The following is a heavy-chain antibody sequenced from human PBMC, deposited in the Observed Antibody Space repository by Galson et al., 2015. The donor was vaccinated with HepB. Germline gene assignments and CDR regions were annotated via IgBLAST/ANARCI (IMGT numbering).Heavy chain of an antibody. J-gene: IGHJ4*02. CDR1: GGSFSGYY. D-gene: IGHD3-10*01. V-gene: IGHV4-34*01. CDR2: INHSGST. Sequence: LSLTCAVYGGSFSGYYWSWIRQPPGKGLEWIGEINHSGSTNYNPSLKSRVTISVDTSKNQFSLKLSSVTAADTAVYYCAQSLWGSGDYWGQGTLVTVSS. CDR3: AQSLWGSGDY.